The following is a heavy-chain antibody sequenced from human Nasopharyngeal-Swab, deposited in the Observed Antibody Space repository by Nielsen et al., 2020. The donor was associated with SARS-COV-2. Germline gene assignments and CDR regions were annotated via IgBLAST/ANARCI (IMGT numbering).Heavy chain of an antibody. V-gene: IGHV3-21*01. CDR3: ARDGLDYDFWSAYFMDV. CDR1: GITFSTAW. J-gene: IGHJ6*02. Sequence: GESLKISCVASGITFSTAWMSWARQAPGKGLEWVSSISSSSTYIYYADSVKGRFTISRDNAKNSLFLQMNSLRAEDTALYYCARDGLDYDFWSAYFMDVWGQGTTVTVSS. CDR2: ISSSSTYI. D-gene: IGHD3-3*01.